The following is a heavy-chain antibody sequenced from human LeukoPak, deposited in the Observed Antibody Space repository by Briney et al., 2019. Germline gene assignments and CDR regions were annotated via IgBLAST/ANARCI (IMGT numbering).Heavy chain of an antibody. CDR3: ATLSWQTYYYGSGADDAFDI. V-gene: IGHV3-23*01. J-gene: IGHJ3*02. CDR1: GFTFSSYA. D-gene: IGHD3-10*01. Sequence: GGSLRLSCAASGFTFSSYAMSWVRQAPGKGLEWVSALSGSGGSTYYADSVKGRFAISQDNSKNRLYLQMNSLRAEDTAVYYCATLSWQTYYYGSGADDAFDIWGQGTMVTVSS. CDR2: LSGSGGST.